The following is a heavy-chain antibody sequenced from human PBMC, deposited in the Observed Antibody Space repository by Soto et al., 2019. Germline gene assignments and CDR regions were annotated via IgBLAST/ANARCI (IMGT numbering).Heavy chain of an antibody. Sequence: QVQLQESGPGLVKPSQTLSLTCTVSGGSISSGGYYWSWIRQHPGKGLEWIGYIYYSGSTYYNPSLKSRVTISVDTSKNQFSLKLSSVTAADTAVYYCARVADDSGYYNSHFDYWGQGTLVTVSS. CDR2: IYYSGST. D-gene: IGHD3-22*01. J-gene: IGHJ4*02. CDR3: ARVADDSGYYNSHFDY. CDR1: GGSISSGGYY. V-gene: IGHV4-31*03.